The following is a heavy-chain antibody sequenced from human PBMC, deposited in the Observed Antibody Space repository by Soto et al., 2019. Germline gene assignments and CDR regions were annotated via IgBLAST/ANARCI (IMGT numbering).Heavy chain of an antibody. D-gene: IGHD4-4*01. CDR3: AIGLMTTVRTPGRVPYYMDV. J-gene: IGHJ6*03. V-gene: IGHV4-34*01. CDR1: GGSFSGFY. Sequence: SETLSLTCAVYGGSFSGFYWSWIRQPPGKGLEWIGEINHSGSTNYNPSLKSRVTISVDTSKNQFSLKLSSVTAADTAVYYCAIGLMTTVRTPGRVPYYMDVWGKGTTVTVSS. CDR2: INHSGST.